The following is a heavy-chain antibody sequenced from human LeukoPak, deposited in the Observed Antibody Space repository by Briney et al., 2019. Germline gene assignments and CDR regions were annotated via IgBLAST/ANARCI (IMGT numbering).Heavy chain of an antibody. CDR2: INPNSGST. J-gene: IGHJ5*02. CDR3: ARETVLIAARPGCWFDP. Sequence: ASVKVSCKASGYTFTRYYMHWVRQAPGQGLEWMGWINPNSGSTNYAQQFQGRVTMTRDTSISAAYMELRRLTSDDTAVYYCARETVLIAARPGCWFDPLGQGTLVTVSS. D-gene: IGHD6-6*01. V-gene: IGHV1-2*02. CDR1: GYTFTRYY.